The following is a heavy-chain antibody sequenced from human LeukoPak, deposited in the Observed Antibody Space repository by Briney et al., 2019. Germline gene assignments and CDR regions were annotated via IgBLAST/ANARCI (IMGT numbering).Heavy chain of an antibody. CDR3: ARGSPLSYYFDY. Sequence: GGSLRLSCAASGFTFSTYAMHWVRQTPGKGLEWVSIISTSGDTTYYAGSVKGRFTISRDNSKNTLFLQMNSLRAEDTAVYYCARGSPLSYYFDYWGQGTLVTVSS. D-gene: IGHD2/OR15-2a*01. CDR2: ISTSGDTT. CDR1: GFTFSTYA. J-gene: IGHJ4*02. V-gene: IGHV3-23*01.